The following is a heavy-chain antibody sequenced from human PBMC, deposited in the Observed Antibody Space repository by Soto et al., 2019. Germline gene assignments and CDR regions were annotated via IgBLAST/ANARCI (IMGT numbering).Heavy chain of an antibody. J-gene: IGHJ6*02. CDR1: GYTFTSYY. Sequence: ASVKVSCKASGYTFTSYYMHWVRQAPGQGLEWMGIINPSGGSTSYAQKFQGRVTMTRDTSTSTVYMELSSLRSEDTAVYYCATRYYDFWSGYPSPYYHYGMAVWGQGTTVTVSS. CDR2: INPSGGST. CDR3: ATRYYDFWSGYPSPYYHYGMAV. D-gene: IGHD3-3*01. V-gene: IGHV1-46*01.